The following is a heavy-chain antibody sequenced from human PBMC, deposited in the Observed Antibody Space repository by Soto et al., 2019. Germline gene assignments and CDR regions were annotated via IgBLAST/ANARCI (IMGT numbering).Heavy chain of an antibody. J-gene: IGHJ6*03. V-gene: IGHV4-39*01. D-gene: IGHD3-10*01. Sequence: SEILSLTCTVSGGSISSSSYYWGWIRQPPGKGLEWIGSIYYSGSTYYNPSLKSRVTISVDTSKNQFSLKLSSVTAADTAVYYCARLVRGYYYYMDVWGKGTTVTVSS. CDR2: IYYSGST. CDR1: GGSISSSSYY. CDR3: ARLVRGYYYYMDV.